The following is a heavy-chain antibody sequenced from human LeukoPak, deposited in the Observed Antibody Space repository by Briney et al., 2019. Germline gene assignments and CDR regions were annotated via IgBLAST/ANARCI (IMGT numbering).Heavy chain of an antibody. D-gene: IGHD6-13*01. CDR1: GFTFTSYA. J-gene: IGHJ4*02. V-gene: IGHV3-23*01. CDR3: ARLGIITAAGSNDY. Sequence: GGSLRLSCAASGFTFTSYAMHWVRQAPGKGLEWVSAITGSGGSTYYADSVKGQFTISRDNSKNTLYLQMNGLRAEDTAVYYCARLGIITAAGSNDYWGQGTLVIVSS. CDR2: ITGSGGST.